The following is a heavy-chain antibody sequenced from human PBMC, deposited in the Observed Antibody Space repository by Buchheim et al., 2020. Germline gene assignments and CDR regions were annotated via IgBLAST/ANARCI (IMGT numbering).Heavy chain of an antibody. J-gene: IGHJ6*02. D-gene: IGHD1-1*01. Sequence: QEQLVESGGGVVQPGRSLRLTCAASGFTFSSYEMHWVRQAPGKGLAGVSIISYDGTNKSYSDSVKGRFTFSSHNSRDTLYVPMNSLTPEDTAVYYWARRATLSYHGIDVWGRGTT. V-gene: IGHV3-30-3*01. CDR1: GFTFSSYE. CDR3: ARRATLSYHGIDV. CDR2: ISYDGTNK.